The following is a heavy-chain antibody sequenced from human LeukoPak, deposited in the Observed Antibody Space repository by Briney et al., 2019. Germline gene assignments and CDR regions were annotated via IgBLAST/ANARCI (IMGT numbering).Heavy chain of an antibody. Sequence: ASVKVSCKASGYTFTSYDINWVRQATGQGLEWMGWMNPNSGNTGYAQKFQGRVTITADESTSTAYMELSSLRSEDTAVYYCARPKAARRDYYYYYMDVWGKGTTVTVSS. V-gene: IGHV1-8*01. J-gene: IGHJ6*03. CDR2: MNPNSGNT. CDR1: GYTFTSYD. D-gene: IGHD6-6*01. CDR3: ARPKAARRDYYYYYMDV.